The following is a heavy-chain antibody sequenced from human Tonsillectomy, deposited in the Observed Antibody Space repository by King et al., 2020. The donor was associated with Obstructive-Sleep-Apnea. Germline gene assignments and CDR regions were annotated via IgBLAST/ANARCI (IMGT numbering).Heavy chain of an antibody. Sequence: VQLQESGPGLVKPSQTLSLTCTVSGGSISSGGYYWSWIRQHPGKGLEWIGYIYYSGSTYYNPSLKRRVTISVDTSKNQFSLKLSSVTAADTAVYYCARDRPDYYGSGSYKYYYGMDVWGQGTTVTVSS. D-gene: IGHD3-10*01. V-gene: IGHV4-31*03. J-gene: IGHJ6*02. CDR1: GGSISSGGYY. CDR2: IYYSGST. CDR3: ARDRPDYYGSGSYKYYYGMDV.